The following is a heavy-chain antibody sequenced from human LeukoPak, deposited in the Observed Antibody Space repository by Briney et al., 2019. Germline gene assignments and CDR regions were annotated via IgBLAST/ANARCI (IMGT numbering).Heavy chain of an antibody. Sequence: ASVKVSCKASGGTFSIYAISWVRHAPGQGLEWMGGFIPIFGTANYAQKFQGRDTITADAFTSTAYMELSSLRPENTAVYYCARAGYDILTGYADYYYYGMDVWGKGTTVTVSS. CDR3: ARAGYDILTGYADYYYYGMDV. CDR2: FIPIFGTA. J-gene: IGHJ6*04. V-gene: IGHV1-69*13. CDR1: GGTFSIYA. D-gene: IGHD3-9*01.